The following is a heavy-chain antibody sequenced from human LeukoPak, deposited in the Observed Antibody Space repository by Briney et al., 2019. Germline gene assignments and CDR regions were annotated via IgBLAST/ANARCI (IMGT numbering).Heavy chain of an antibody. CDR1: GYTFTNYG. J-gene: IGHJ4*02. CDR3: ARGIVATTGGLDY. CDR2: INPNSGGT. V-gene: IGHV1-2*02. Sequence: ASVNVSCKASGYTFTNYGINWVRQAPGQGLEWMGWINPNSGGTNYAQKFQGRVTMTRDTSISTAYMELSRLRSDDTAVYYCARGIVATTGGLDYWGQGTLVTVSS. D-gene: IGHD5-12*01.